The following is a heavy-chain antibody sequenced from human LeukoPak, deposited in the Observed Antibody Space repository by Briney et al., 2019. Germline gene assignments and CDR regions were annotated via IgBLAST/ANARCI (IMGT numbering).Heavy chain of an antibody. CDR3: GREDRLGYNYAYGVDV. V-gene: IGHV4-34*01. Sequence: SETLSLTCAVYGGSFSGYYWSWIRQPPGKGLEWIGEINHSGSTNYNPSLKSRVTISVDTSKNQFSLKLSSVTAADTAVYYCGREDRLGYNYAYGVDVWGQGTTVTVSS. J-gene: IGHJ6*02. CDR2: INHSGST. CDR1: GGSFSGYY. D-gene: IGHD5-18*01.